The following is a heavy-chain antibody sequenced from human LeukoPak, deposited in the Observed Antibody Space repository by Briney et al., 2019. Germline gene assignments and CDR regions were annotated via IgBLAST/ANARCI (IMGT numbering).Heavy chain of an antibody. CDR2: IYHSGST. CDR1: GYSISSGYY. CDR3: ARPKHYDFWSGTGYYFDY. D-gene: IGHD3-3*01. J-gene: IGHJ4*02. Sequence: SETLSLTCTVSGYSISSGYYWGWIRPPPGKGLEWIGSIYHSGSTYYNPSLKSRVTISVDTSKNQFSLKLSSVTAADTAVYYCARPKHYDFWSGTGYYFDYWGQGTLVTVSS. V-gene: IGHV4-38-2*02.